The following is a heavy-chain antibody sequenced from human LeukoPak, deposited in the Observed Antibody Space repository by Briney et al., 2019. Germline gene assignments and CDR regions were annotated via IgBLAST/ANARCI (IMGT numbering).Heavy chain of an antibody. CDR3: TRDSGYNAFDI. J-gene: IGHJ3*02. V-gene: IGHV3-23*01. Sequence: GGSLRLSCAASGFTFSAYAMGWVRQAPGRGLEWVSGISGSGDNTYYADAVQGRFTISRDNAKNSLYLQMNSLRGEDTAAYYCTRDSGYNAFDIWGQGTMVTVSS. CDR2: ISGSGDNT. CDR1: GFTFSAYA. D-gene: IGHD5-12*01.